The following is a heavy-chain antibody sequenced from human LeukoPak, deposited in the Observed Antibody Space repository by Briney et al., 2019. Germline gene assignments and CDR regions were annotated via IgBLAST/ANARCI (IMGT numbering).Heavy chain of an antibody. D-gene: IGHD3-10*01. CDR1: GFTFSSYA. J-gene: IGHJ4*02. V-gene: IGHV3-23*01. Sequence: PGGSLRLSCAASGFTFSSYAMSWVRQAPGKGLEWVSAISGSGGSTYYADSVKGRLTISRDNSKNTLYLQMNSLRAEDTAVYYCAKDTDYYGSGSFDYWGQGTLVTVSS. CDR2: ISGSGGST. CDR3: AKDTDYYGSGSFDY.